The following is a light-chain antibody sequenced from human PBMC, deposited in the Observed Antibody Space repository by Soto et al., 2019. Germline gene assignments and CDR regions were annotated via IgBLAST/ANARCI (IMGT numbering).Light chain of an antibody. CDR3: QQYGRSLT. CDR2: GAS. J-gene: IGKJ4*01. CDR1: RSVTSSY. Sequence: EIVLTQSPATLSLSPGERATLSCRASRSVTSSYLAWYQQKPGQAPRLLIFGASNRATGIPDRFSGSGSGTDFTLTINRLELEDFAVYYCQQYGRSLTFGGGTKVEIK. V-gene: IGKV3-20*01.